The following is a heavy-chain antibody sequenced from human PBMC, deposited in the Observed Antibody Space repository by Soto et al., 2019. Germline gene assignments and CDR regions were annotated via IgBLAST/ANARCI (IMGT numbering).Heavy chain of an antibody. CDR2: ISAYNGNT. V-gene: IGHV1-18*01. CDR1: GYTFTSYG. CDR3: ARDIVLMVYAILGDDYYYMDV. D-gene: IGHD2-8*01. Sequence: ASVKVSCKASGYTFTSYGISWVRQAPGQGLEWMGWISAYNGNTNYAQKLQGRVTMTTDTSTSTAYMELRSLRSDDTAVYYCARDIVLMVYAILGDDYYYMDVWGKGTTVTVSS. J-gene: IGHJ6*03.